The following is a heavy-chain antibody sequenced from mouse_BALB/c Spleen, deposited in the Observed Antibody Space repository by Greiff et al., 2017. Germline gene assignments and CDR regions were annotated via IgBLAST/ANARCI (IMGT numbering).Heavy chain of an antibody. CDR3: ARAVYPRYFDV. V-gene: IGHV5-9-4*01. D-gene: IGHD1-1*01. J-gene: IGHJ1*01. Sequence: EVQLVESGGGLVKPGGSLKLSCAASGFTFSSYAMSWVRQSPEKRLEWVAEISSGGSYTYYPDTVTGRFTISRDNAKNTLYLEMSSLRSEDTAMYYCARAVYPRYFDVWGAGTTVTVSS. CDR1: GFTFSSYA. CDR2: ISSGGSYT.